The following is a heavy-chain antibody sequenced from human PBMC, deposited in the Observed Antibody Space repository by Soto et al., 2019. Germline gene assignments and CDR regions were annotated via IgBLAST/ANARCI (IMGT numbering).Heavy chain of an antibody. CDR3: AAVSDIVVVVAAAFDI. CDR2: IVVGSGNT. Sequence: GASVKVSCKASGFTFTSSAMQCVRQARGQRLEWIGWIVVGSGNTNYAQKFQERVTITRDMSTSTAYMELSSLRSEDTAVYYCAAVSDIVVVVAAAFDIWGQGTMVTVSS. D-gene: IGHD2-15*01. V-gene: IGHV1-58*02. CDR1: GFTFTSSA. J-gene: IGHJ3*02.